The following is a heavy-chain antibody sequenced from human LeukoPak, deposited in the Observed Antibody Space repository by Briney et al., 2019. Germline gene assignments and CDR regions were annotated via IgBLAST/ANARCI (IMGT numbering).Heavy chain of an antibody. J-gene: IGHJ6*03. V-gene: IGHV4-34*01. CDR1: GGSFSGYY. CDR2: INHSGST. CDR3: ARAAGRSYYYYMDV. D-gene: IGHD6-13*01. Sequence: SETLSLTCAVYGGSFSGYYWSWIRQPPGKGLEWIGEINHSGSTNYNPSLKSRVTISVDTSKNQFSLKLSSVTAADTAVYYCARAAGRSYYYYMDVWGKGTTVTVSS.